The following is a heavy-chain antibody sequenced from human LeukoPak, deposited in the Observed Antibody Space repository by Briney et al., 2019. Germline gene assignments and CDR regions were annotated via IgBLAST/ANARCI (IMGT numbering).Heavy chain of an antibody. CDR2: INKDGSVK. Sequence: GGSLGLSCAVSGGTFSAYWMAWVRQSPGKGLEWVAEINKDGSVKYYVDSMKGRFTISRDNAKNSLYLQMNSLGAEDTAVYYCAKVPRDSDCYWGQGTLVTVSS. D-gene: IGHD2-21*02. CDR3: AKVPRDSDCY. J-gene: IGHJ4*02. V-gene: IGHV3-7*01. CDR1: GGTFSAYW.